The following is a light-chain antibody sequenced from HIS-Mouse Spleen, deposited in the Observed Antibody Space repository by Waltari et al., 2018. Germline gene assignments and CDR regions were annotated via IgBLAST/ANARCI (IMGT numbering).Light chain of an antibody. CDR3: QQYYSTPLT. Sequence: DIVMTQSPDSLALSLGERATINSQSSQSVLYSSNNKNYLAWYQQKPGQPPKLLIYWASTRESGVPDRFSGSGSGTDFTLTISSLQAEDVAVYYCQQYYSTPLTFGGGTKVEIK. V-gene: IGKV4-1*01. CDR2: WAS. CDR1: QSVLYSSNNKNY. J-gene: IGKJ4*01.